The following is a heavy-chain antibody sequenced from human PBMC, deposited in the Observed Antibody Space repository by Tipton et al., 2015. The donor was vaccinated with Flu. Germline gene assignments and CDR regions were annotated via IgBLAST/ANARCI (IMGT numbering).Heavy chain of an antibody. CDR1: GGSISSYY. V-gene: IGHV4-59*01. J-gene: IGHJ2*01. CDR2: IYYSGST. CDR3: ARVSSSPDLSQDLYLDL. Sequence: LRLSCTVSGGSISSYYWSWIRQPPGKGLEWIGYIYYSGSTNYNPSLKSRVTISVDTSKNQFSLKLSSVTAADTAVYYCARVSSSPDLSQDLYLDLWGRGNLVTGSS. D-gene: IGHD6-13*01.